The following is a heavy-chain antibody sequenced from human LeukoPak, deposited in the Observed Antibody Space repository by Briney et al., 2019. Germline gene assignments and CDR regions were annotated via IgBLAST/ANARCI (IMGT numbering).Heavy chain of an antibody. J-gene: IGHJ4*02. Sequence: QPGGSLRLSCAASGFIFSTYGMQWVRQAPGEGLESVAVTSYDGSNTYYTDSVKGRFTISRDNSKNTLYLQMDFLRPEDTAVYYCARKGAGAGGFDAPLDYWGQGTLVTVSS. CDR1: GFIFSTYG. CDR3: ARKGAGAGGFDAPLDY. D-gene: IGHD3-10*01. V-gene: IGHV3-30*03. CDR2: TSYDGSNT.